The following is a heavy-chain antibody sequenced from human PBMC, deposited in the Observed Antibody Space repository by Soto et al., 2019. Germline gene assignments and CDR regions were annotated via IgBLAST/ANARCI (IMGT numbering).Heavy chain of an antibody. Sequence: SETLSLTCTVSGGSISSYYWSWIRQPPGKGLEWIGYIYYSGSTNYNPSLKSRVTISVDTSKNQFSLKLSSVTPEDTAVYYCARTSWLLWFGELRDWFDPWGQGTLVTVSS. J-gene: IGHJ5*02. CDR1: GGSISSYY. CDR2: IYYSGST. D-gene: IGHD3-10*01. V-gene: IGHV4-59*12. CDR3: ARTSWLLWFGELRDWFDP.